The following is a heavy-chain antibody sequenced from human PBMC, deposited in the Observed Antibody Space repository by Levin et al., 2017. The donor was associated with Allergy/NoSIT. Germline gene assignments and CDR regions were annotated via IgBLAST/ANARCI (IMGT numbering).Heavy chain of an antibody. J-gene: IGHJ2*01. Sequence: SQTLSLTCTVSGGSISTYKWSWIRQSPGKGLEWIGHVFYDGSTKYNPSLESRVSLSVDTSENQFSLNLSSMTAADTAVYYCARGYSSTWPYWYFDLWGRGTLVNVSS. CDR2: VFYDGST. CDR1: GGSISTYK. V-gene: IGHV4-59*01. D-gene: IGHD6-13*01. CDR3: ARGYSSTWPYWYFDL.